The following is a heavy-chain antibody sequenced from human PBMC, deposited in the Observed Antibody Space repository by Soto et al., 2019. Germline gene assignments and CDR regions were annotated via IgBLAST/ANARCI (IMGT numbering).Heavy chain of an antibody. V-gene: IGHV1-69*04. CDR1: GGNFSSYP. CDR2: IIPILGIA. J-gene: IGHJ6*02. Sequence: QVQLVQSGAEVKKPGSSVKVSCKASGGNFSSYPISWVRQAPGQGLEWMGRIIPILGIANYAQKFQGRVTITADKSTSTAYMELSSLRSEDTAVYYCARDKKGYGMDVWGQGTTVTVSS. CDR3: ARDKKGYGMDV.